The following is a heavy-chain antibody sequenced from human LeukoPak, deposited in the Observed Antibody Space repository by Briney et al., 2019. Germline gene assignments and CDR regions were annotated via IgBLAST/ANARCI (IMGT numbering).Heavy chain of an antibody. CDR2: ISGSGGST. J-gene: IGHJ4*02. Sequence: PGGSLRLSCAASGFTFSSYGMSWVRQAPGKGLEWVSAISGSGGSTYYADSVKGRFTISRDNSKNTLYLQMNSLRAEDTAVYYCAKALVGGYDLKVGCWGQGTLVTVSS. V-gene: IGHV3-23*01. CDR3: AKALVGGYDLKVGC. D-gene: IGHD5-12*01. CDR1: GFTFSSYG.